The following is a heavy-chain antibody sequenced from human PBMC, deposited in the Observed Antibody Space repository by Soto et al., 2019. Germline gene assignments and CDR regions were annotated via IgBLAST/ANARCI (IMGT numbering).Heavy chain of an antibody. D-gene: IGHD3-10*01. CDR3: ARDRYGSGSRYYYYYGMDV. Sequence: PGGSLRLSCAASGFTFSSYDMHWVRQATGKGLEWVSAIGTAGDTYYPGSVKGRFTISRENAKNSLYLQMNSLRAEDTAVYYCARDRYGSGSRYYYYYGMDVWGQGTTVTVSS. CDR2: IGTAGDT. J-gene: IGHJ6*02. V-gene: IGHV3-13*01. CDR1: GFTFSSYD.